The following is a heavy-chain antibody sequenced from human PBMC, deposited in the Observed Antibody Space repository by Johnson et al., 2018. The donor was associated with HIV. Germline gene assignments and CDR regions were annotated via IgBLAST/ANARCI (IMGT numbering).Heavy chain of an antibody. CDR1: GFTFSSYW. D-gene: IGHD2-21*02. Sequence: VQLVESGGGLVQPGGSLRLSCAASGFTFSSYWMSWVRQAPGKGLEWVANIKQDGSEKHYADSVKGRFTISRDNAKNTLFLQMNSLRAEDTAVYYCARASDSYCSADCYGDGFQISDQGTKVIVSS. J-gene: IGHJ3*02. V-gene: IGHV3-7*03. CDR2: IKQDGSEK. CDR3: ARASDSYCSADCYGDGFQI.